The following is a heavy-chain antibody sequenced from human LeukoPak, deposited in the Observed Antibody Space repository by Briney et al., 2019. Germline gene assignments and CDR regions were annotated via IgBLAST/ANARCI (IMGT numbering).Heavy chain of an antibody. CDR1: GGSISSYD. V-gene: IGHV4-59*01. Sequence: SGTLSLTCTVSGGSISSYDWSWIRQPPGPGLEGIGYIYYSGSTNYNPSLKSRVTISVDTSKNQFSLKLSSVTAADTAVYYCARGNSGSYYEVIDYWGQGTLVTVSS. CDR2: IYYSGST. D-gene: IGHD1-26*01. CDR3: ARGNSGSYYEVIDY. J-gene: IGHJ4*02.